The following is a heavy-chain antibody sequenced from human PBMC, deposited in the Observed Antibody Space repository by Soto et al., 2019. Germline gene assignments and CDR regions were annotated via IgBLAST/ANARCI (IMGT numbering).Heavy chain of an antibody. CDR1: GFTFSDYY. Sequence: QVQPVESGGILVKPGGSLRLSCATSGFTFSDYYMTWIRQAPGKGLQWISYISSSGAAVYYADSVKGRFTISRDNDKKSLYLQMTSLRAEDTAVYYCATLSYYNYVGVWGKGTTVTVSS. CDR2: ISSSGAAV. D-gene: IGHD3-10*01. J-gene: IGHJ6*03. CDR3: ATLSYYNYVGV. V-gene: IGHV3-11*01.